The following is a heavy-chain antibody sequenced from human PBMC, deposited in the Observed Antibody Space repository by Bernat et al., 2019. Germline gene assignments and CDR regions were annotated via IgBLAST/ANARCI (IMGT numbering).Heavy chain of an antibody. CDR1: GGSISSSSYY. CDR2: TYYSGST. CDR3: AYRVVPAAMNYYYYYGMDV. D-gene: IGHD2-2*01. V-gene: IGHV4-39*01. Sequence: QLQLQESGPGLVKPSETLSLTCTVSGGSISSSSYYWGWIRQPPGKGLEWIGGTYYSGSTYYNPSLKSRVTISVDTSKNQFSLKLSSVTAADTAVYYCAYRVVPAAMNYYYYYGMDVWGQGTTVTVSS. J-gene: IGHJ6*02.